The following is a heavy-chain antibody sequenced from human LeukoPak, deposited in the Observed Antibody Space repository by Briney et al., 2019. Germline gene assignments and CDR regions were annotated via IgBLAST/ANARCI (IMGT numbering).Heavy chain of an antibody. Sequence: SVKVSCKASGGTFSSYAISWVRQAPGQGLEWMGRIIPIFGTANYAQEFQGRVTITTDESTSTAYMELSSLRSEDTAVYYCAVVAATTDFDYWGQGTLVTVSS. CDR2: IIPIFGTA. D-gene: IGHD2-15*01. V-gene: IGHV1-69*05. J-gene: IGHJ4*02. CDR3: AVVAATTDFDY. CDR1: GGTFSSYA.